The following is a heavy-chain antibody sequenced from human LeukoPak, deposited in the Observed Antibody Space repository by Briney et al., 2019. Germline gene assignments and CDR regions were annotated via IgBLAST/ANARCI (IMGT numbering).Heavy chain of an antibody. D-gene: IGHD3-3*01. J-gene: IGHJ4*02. V-gene: IGHV3-21*01. CDR1: GFTFSSYS. Sequence: GGSLRLSCAASGFTFSSYSMNWVRQAPGKGLEWVSSISSSSSYIYYADSVKGRFTISRDNAKNSLYLQMNSLRAEDTAVYYCARGDYDFWSGYCDRPLDYWGQGTLVTVSS. CDR3: ARGDYDFWSGYCDRPLDY. CDR2: ISSSSSYI.